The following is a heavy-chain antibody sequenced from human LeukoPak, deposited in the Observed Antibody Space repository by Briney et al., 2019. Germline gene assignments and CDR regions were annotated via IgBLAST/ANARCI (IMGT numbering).Heavy chain of an antibody. J-gene: IGHJ6*02. V-gene: IGHV3-30*04. CDR2: ISYDGSNK. Sequence: GGSLRLSCAASGFTFSSYAMHWVRQAPGKGLEWVAVISYDGSNKYYADSVKGRFTISRDNSKNTLYLQMNSLRVEDTAVYYCARFPGIANVFYYGMDVWGQGTTVTVSS. CDR1: GFTFSSYA. CDR3: ARFPGIANVFYYGMDV. D-gene: IGHD6-13*01.